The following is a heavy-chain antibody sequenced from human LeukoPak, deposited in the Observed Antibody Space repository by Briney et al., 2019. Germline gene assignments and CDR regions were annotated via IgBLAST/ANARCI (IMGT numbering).Heavy chain of an antibody. V-gene: IGHV3-23*01. CDR2: ISGSGGST. CDR1: GFTFSSYA. J-gene: IGHJ4*02. CDR3: ASFHTRIAVAGGDDY. D-gene: IGHD6-19*01. Sequence: PGGSLRLSCAASGFTFSSYAMSWVRQAPGKGLEWVSAISGSGGSTYYADSVKGRFTISRDNSKNTLYLQMNSLRAEDTAVYYCASFHTRIAVAGGDDYWGQGTLVTVSS.